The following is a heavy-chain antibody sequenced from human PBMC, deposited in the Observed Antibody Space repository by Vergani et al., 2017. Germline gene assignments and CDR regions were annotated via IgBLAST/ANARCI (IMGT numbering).Heavy chain of an antibody. CDR3: ARDISTYYDILTGYYYFDY. CDR1: GGTFSSYA. D-gene: IGHD3-9*01. J-gene: IGHJ4*02. Sequence: QVQLVQSGAEVKKPGSSVKVSCKASGGTFSSYAISWVRQAPGQGLEWMGGIIPIFGTANYAQKFKGRVTITADESTSTAYMELSSLRSEDTAVYYCARDISTYYDILTGYYYFDYWGQGTLVTVSS. V-gene: IGHV1-69*12. CDR2: IIPIFGTA.